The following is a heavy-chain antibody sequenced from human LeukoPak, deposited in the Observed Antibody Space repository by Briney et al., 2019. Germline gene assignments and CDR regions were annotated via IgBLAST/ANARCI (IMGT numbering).Heavy chain of an antibody. CDR1: GGSISSSSYY. J-gene: IGHJ4*02. Sequence: PSETLSLTCTVSGGSISSSSYYWGWIRQPPGKGLEWIGSIYYSGSTYYNPSLKSRVTISVDTSKHQFSLKLSSATAAATAVYYCARQVPTVRGVATIDYWGQGTLVTVSS. CDR2: IYYSGST. V-gene: IGHV4-39*01. D-gene: IGHD5-12*01. CDR3: ARQVPTVRGVATIDY.